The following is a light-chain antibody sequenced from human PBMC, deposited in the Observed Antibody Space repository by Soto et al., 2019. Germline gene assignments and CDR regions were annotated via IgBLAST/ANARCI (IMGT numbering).Light chain of an antibody. J-gene: IGKJ2*01. Sequence: EIVLTQSPGTLSVSPGERVTLSCRASESLSTFLAWCQQKPGQAPRLLIYGASTKATGIPARFSRSGSATDFTLTMSSLQSEDSAVYYCQSYNDWPFAFGQGTQLEI. CDR2: GAS. CDR1: ESLSTF. CDR3: QSYNDWPFA. V-gene: IGKV3-15*01.